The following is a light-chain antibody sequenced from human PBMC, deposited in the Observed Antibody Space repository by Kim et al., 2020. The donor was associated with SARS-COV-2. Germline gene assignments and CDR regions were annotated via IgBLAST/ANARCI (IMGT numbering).Light chain of an antibody. V-gene: IGLV3-19*01. J-gene: IGLJ2*01. CDR2: GKN. CDR3: NSRDSSGNHVV. CDR1: SLRSYY. Sequence: ALGKTVRITSQRDSLRSYYESWYKQKPRQDPVLVIYGKNNRPSGIPDRFSGSSSGNTAALSITGAQAEDEADYYCNSRDSSGNHVVFGGGTQLTVL.